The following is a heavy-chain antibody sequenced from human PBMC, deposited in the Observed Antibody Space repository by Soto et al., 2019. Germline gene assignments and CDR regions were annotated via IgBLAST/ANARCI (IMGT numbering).Heavy chain of an antibody. D-gene: IGHD4-17*01. Sequence: QVQLVESGGGVVQPGGSLRLSCTASGFTFTTFGIHWVRQAPGKGLEWVALISYDGHNKYYSDSVKGRFTISRDNYKNPLSLQMNSLRAEDTAVYYCAKDLQAYGDYNNYYDVMDVWGQGTTVSVSS. CDR3: AKDLQAYGDYNNYYDVMDV. J-gene: IGHJ6*02. V-gene: IGHV3-30*18. CDR2: ISYDGHNK. CDR1: GFTFTTFG.